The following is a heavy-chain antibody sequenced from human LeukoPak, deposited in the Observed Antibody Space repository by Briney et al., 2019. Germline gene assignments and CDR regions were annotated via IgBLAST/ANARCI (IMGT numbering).Heavy chain of an antibody. CDR3: ARWAYYDYVWGSYRHNWFDP. CDR1: GYSFTSYW. D-gene: IGHD3-16*02. Sequence: GESLKISCKGSGYSFTSYWIGWVRQMPGKCLEWMGIIYPGDSDTRYSPSFQGQVTISADKSISTAYLQWSSLKASDTAMYYCARWAYYDYVWGSYRHNWFDPWGQGTLVTVSS. J-gene: IGHJ5*02. CDR2: IYPGDSDT. V-gene: IGHV5-51*01.